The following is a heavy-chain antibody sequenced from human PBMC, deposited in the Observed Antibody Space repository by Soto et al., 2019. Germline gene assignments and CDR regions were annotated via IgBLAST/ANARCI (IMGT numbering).Heavy chain of an antibody. CDR3: ATLGSDYNNCFDY. CDR1: WDSFANHW. J-gene: IGHJ4*02. Sequence: PWESLKIPWQGFWDSFANHWFGRVRQMPGKGLEWMGNIYPGDSDTRYSPSFQGQVTISADKSTSTTYLQWSSLKASDTAMYYCATLGSDYNNCFDYWGQGTQVTVSS. V-gene: IGHV5-51*01. D-gene: IGHD4-4*01. CDR2: IYPGDSDT.